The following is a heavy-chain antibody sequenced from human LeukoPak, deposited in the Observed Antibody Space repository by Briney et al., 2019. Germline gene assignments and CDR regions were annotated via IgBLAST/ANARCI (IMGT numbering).Heavy chain of an antibody. CDR2: ISSSGSTI. V-gene: IGHV3-11*04. CDR3: VRETRESVAAAATTTRDWYFDL. Sequence: GGSLRLSCAASGFTFSDYYMSWIRQAPGKGLEWVSYISSSGSTIYYADSVKGRFTISRDNAKNSLYLQMNSLRAEDSAVYYCVRETRESVAAAATTTRDWYFDLWGRGTLVTVSS. CDR1: GFTFSDYY. D-gene: IGHD6-13*01. J-gene: IGHJ2*01.